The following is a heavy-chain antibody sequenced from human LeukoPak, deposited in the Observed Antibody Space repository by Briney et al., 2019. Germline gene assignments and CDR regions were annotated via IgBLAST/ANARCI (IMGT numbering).Heavy chain of an antibody. CDR2: ISGSSTYT. CDR1: AFTFSPYT. Sequence: GGSLRLSCAASAFTFSPYTMTWVRQAPGKGLEWVSSISGSSTYTHLVDSVKGRFTISRDNAKNSLYLQMNSLRAEDTAVYYCARVRGGDPPFLNSFNYGAQEPLVPVPS. J-gene: IGHJ4*02. D-gene: IGHD3-16*01. CDR3: ARVRGGDPPFLNSFNY. V-gene: IGHV3-21*01.